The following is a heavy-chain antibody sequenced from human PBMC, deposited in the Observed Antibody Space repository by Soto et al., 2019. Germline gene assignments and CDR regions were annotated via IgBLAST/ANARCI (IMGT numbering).Heavy chain of an antibody. CDR1: GFTFSSYA. D-gene: IGHD1-7*01. Sequence: GGSLRLSCAASGFTFSSYAMHWVRQAPGKGLEWVAVISYDGSNKYYADSVKGRFTISRDNSKNTLYLQMNSLRAEDTAVDYCARDPPRGRNWNYPVRGWFDPWGQGTLVTVSS. CDR2: ISYDGSNK. J-gene: IGHJ5*02. V-gene: IGHV3-30-3*01. CDR3: ARDPPRGRNWNYPVRGWFDP.